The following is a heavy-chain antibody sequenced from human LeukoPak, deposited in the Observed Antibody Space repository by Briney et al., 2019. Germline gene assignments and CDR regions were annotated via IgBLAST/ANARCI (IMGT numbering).Heavy chain of an antibody. V-gene: IGHV4-4*07. CDR2: IYTSGST. CDR1: GGSISSYY. Sequence: SETLSLTCTVSGGSISSYYWSWIRQPAGKGLEWIGRIYTSGSTNYNPSLKSRVTISVDTSKNQFSLKLSSVTAADTAVYYCARGNDHTADFDYWGQGTLVTVSS. D-gene: IGHD2-2*02. J-gene: IGHJ4*02. CDR3: ARGNDHTADFDY.